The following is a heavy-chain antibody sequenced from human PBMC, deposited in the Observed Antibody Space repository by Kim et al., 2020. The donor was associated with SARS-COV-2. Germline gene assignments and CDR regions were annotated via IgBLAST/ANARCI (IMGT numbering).Heavy chain of an antibody. CDR3: ARSEGRASWHQFDY. V-gene: IGHV4-59*01. J-gene: IGHJ4*02. CDR2: IFHSGSP. Sequence: SETLSLTCTVSSDSISSYYWSWIRQLPGKGLEWIGYIFHSGSPNSNPSLKSRVPISWATSRNQFSLDLTSVSDADPAVYYCARSEGRASWHQFDYWGQGILVTVSS. CDR1: SDSISSYY.